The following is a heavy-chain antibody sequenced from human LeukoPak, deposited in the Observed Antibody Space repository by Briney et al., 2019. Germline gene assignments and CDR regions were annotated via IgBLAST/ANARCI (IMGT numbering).Heavy chain of an antibody. Sequence: PSETLSLTCSVSGASISSGTYYWAWIRQYPGKGLEWIGFIYYSGSTYYNPSLKSRLTMSIDTSKNQLSLKLSSVTAADTAVYYCARSRGYTGGHFDYWGQGTLVTVSS. J-gene: IGHJ4*02. CDR3: ARSRGYTGGHFDY. V-gene: IGHV4-31*03. CDR2: IYYSGST. CDR1: GASISSGTYY. D-gene: IGHD3-16*01.